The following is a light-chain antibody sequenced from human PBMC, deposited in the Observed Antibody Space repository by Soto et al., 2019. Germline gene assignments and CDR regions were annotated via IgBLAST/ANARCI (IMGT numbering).Light chain of an antibody. J-gene: IGKJ1*01. CDR3: QQYNNWPPT. CDR2: GAS. V-gene: IGKV3-15*01. Sequence: EIVMTQSPATLSVSPGERVTLSCRASQSVNINLAWYQQKPGQAPRLLIYGASTRATGIPARFSGSGSGTEFTLTISSLQSEDFAVYYCQQYNNWPPTFGQGTKVDIK. CDR1: QSVNIN.